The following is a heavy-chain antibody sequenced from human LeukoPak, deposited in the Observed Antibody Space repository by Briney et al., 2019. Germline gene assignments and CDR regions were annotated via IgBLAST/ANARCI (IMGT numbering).Heavy chain of an antibody. CDR3: ARQSGESDWFDP. J-gene: IGHJ5*02. D-gene: IGHD5-12*01. V-gene: IGHV4-31*03. CDR1: GGSISSGGYY. CDR2: IYYDGST. Sequence: PSETLSLTCTVSGGSISSGGYYWSWIRQHPGKGLEWIGYIYYDGSTYYNPSLKSRVTISVDTSKNQFSLKLSSVTAADTAVYYCARQSGESDWFDPWGQGTLVTVSS.